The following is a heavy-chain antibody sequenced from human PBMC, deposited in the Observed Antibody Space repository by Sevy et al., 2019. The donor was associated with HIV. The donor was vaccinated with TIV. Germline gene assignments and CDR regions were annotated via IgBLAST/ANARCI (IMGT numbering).Heavy chain of an antibody. Sequence: GGSLRLSCAASGFTFNTYAMTWVRQAPGKGLEWVVNIKRDGSEKYYVASVKGRFTISRDNAKNSLYLQMNSLRAEDTAVYYCARDCSSSTCLWGMDVWGQGTTVTVSS. D-gene: IGHD2-2*01. J-gene: IGHJ6*02. CDR3: ARDCSSSTCLWGMDV. CDR1: GFTFNTYA. V-gene: IGHV3-7*03. CDR2: IKRDGSEK.